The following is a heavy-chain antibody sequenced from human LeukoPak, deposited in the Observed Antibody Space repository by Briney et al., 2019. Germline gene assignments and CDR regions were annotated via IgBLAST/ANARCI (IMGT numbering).Heavy chain of an antibody. Sequence: GGSLRLSCAASRFSFSTYGMHWVRQAPGKGLEWLAFIRYDGTDKYYTNSVKGRFAISRDNSKNTLFLQMDTLRVDDTAIYYCVKDPYSGDFAEYFHHWGQGTRVIVSS. V-gene: IGHV3-30*02. CDR3: VKDPYSGDFAEYFHH. J-gene: IGHJ1*01. CDR2: IRYDGTDK. CDR1: RFSFSTYG. D-gene: IGHD4-17*01.